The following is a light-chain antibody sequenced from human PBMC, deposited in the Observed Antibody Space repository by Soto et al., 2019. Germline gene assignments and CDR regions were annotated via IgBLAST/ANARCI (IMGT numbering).Light chain of an antibody. CDR3: QQYNNWPPWT. V-gene: IGKV3-15*01. CDR1: QSISFN. Sequence: EIVMTQSPAALSVSPGERATLSCTASQSISFNLAWYQQKPGQAPRLLIYGASTRATGIPARFIGSGSGTEFTLTISSLQSEDFAVYYCQQYNNWPPWTFGQGTKVDIK. J-gene: IGKJ1*01. CDR2: GAS.